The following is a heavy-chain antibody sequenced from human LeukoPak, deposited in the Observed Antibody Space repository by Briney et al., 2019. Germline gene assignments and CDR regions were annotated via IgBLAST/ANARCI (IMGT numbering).Heavy chain of an antibody. CDR3: ASAPRGHIVVVTANDAFDI. CDR2: IIPIFGTA. D-gene: IGHD2-21*02. CDR1: GGTFSSYA. J-gene: IGHJ3*02. Sequence: GASVKVSCKASGGTFSSYAISWVRQAPGQGLEWMGGIIPIFGTANYAQKFQGRVTITADESTSTAYMELSSLRSEDTAVYYCASAPRGHIVVVTANDAFDIWGQGTMVTVSS. V-gene: IGHV1-69*13.